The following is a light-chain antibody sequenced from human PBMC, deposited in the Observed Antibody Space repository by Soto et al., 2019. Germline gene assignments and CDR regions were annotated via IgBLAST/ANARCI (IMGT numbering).Light chain of an antibody. J-gene: IGKJ3*01. CDR3: QRYSSVPV. V-gene: IGKV1-27*01. CDR1: QDIRNF. Sequence: DIQMTQSPTSLSASVGDRVTITCRARQDIRNFVAWYQQKPGKAPKLLIYAASTLQSVVPSRFSGSGSGPDFTLTSNGLQPEDDATYSCQRYSSVPVFGPGTKVEIK. CDR2: AAS.